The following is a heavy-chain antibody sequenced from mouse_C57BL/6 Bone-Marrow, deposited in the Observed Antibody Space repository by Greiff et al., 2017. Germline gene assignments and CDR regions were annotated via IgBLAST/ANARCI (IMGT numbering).Heavy chain of an antibody. CDR2: IYPGSGST. D-gene: IGHD2-5*01. J-gene: IGHJ4*01. CDR3: AREGSYYSNYYAMDY. V-gene: IGHV1-55*01. CDR1: GYTFTSYW. Sequence: QVQLQQPGAELVKPGASVKMSCKASGYTFTSYWITWVKQRPGQGLEWIGDIYPGSGSTNYNEKFKSKATLTVDTSSSTAYMQLSSLTSEDSAVYCCAREGSYYSNYYAMDYWGQGTSVTVSS.